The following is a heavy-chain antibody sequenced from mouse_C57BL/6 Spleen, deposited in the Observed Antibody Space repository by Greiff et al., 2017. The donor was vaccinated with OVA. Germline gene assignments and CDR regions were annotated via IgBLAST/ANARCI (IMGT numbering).Heavy chain of an antibody. D-gene: IGHD1-1*01. CDR1: GYSITSGYY. V-gene: IGHV3-6*01. CDR2: ISYDRSN. CDR3: ARDLGYYYGSSYFDY. J-gene: IGHJ2*01. Sequence: EVQLQESGPGLVKPSQSLSLTCSVTGYSITSGYYWNWIRQFPGNKLEWLGNISYDRSNNNNPSLKKRNSITGDTSKNQYLLKWNSVTTEDTATYYGARDLGYYYGSSYFDYWGQGTTLTVSS.